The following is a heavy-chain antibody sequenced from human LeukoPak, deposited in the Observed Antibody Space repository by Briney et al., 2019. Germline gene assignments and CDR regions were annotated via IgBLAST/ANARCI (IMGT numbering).Heavy chain of an antibody. Sequence: GGYLRLSCAASGFTFSSYEMNWVRQAPGKGLEWVSYISSSGSTIYYADSVKGRFTISRDNAKNSLYLQMNSLRSDDTAVYYCVRGAKCSGADCDSTKEYVYYFDYWGQGTLVTVSS. J-gene: IGHJ4*02. CDR3: VRGAKCSGADCDSTKEYVYYFDY. CDR2: ISSSGSTI. CDR1: GFTFSSYE. V-gene: IGHV3-48*03. D-gene: IGHD6-25*01.